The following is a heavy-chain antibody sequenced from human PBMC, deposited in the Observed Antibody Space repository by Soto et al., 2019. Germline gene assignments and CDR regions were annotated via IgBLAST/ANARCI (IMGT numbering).Heavy chain of an antibody. Sequence: SETLSLTCTVSGGSISSYYWSWIRQPPGKGLEWIGYIYYSGSTNYNPSLKSRVTISVDTSKNQFSLKLSSVTAADTAVYYCAREYSRSWSNWFDPWGQGTLVTVYS. J-gene: IGHJ5*02. CDR2: IYYSGST. CDR1: GGSISSYY. D-gene: IGHD6-13*01. CDR3: AREYSRSWSNWFDP. V-gene: IGHV4-59*01.